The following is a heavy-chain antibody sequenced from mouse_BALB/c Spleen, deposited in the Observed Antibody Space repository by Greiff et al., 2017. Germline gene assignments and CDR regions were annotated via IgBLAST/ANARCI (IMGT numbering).Heavy chain of an antibody. CDR1: GYSITSGYY. CDR3: ARAYDYEGLAY. J-gene: IGHJ3*01. Sequence: DVQLQESGPGLVKPSQSLSLTCSVTGYSITSGYYWNWIRQFPGNKLEWMGYISYDGSNNYNPSLKNRISITRDTSKNQFFLKLNSVTTEDTATYYCARAYDYEGLAYWGQGTLVTVSA. D-gene: IGHD2-4*01. CDR2: ISYDGSN. V-gene: IGHV3-6*02.